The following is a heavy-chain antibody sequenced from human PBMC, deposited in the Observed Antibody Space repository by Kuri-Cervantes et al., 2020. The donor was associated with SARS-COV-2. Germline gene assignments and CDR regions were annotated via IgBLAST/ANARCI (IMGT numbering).Heavy chain of an antibody. CDR3: ARSHDYGDYGRTYFDY. V-gene: IGHV4-34*01. CDR2: INRSGSA. CDR1: GGSFSGYY. Sequence: SETLSLTCAVSGGSFSGYYWSWIRQPPGKGLEWIGEINRSGSANYNPSLKSRVTVSVDTSKNQFSLKLSSVTAADTAVYYCARSHDYGDYGRTYFDYWGQGTLVTVSS. J-gene: IGHJ4*02. D-gene: IGHD4-17*01.